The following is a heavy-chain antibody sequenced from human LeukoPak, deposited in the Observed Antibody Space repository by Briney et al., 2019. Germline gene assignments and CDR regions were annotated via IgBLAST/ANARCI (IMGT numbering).Heavy chain of an antibody. J-gene: IGHJ4*02. CDR3: ARSYGAFSGPVAY. CDR2: INQDGSEK. V-gene: IGHV3-7*01. CDR1: GFSFSKYA. D-gene: IGHD4-17*01. Sequence: GGSLRLSCAGPGFSFSKYAASWVRQAPGKGLEWVANINQDGSEKHYVDSVKGRFTISRDNAKNSLYLQMNSLRAEDTAVYYCARSYGAFSGPVAYWGQGTLVTLSS.